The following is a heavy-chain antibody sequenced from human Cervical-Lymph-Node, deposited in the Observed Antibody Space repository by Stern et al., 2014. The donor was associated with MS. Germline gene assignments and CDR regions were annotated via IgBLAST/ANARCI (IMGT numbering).Heavy chain of an antibody. CDR2: IKQAGSEE. Sequence: EVQLVESGGGLVQPGGSLRLSCAASGFTFSSFWMSWVRQAPGKGLEWVANIKQAGSEEYYVDSVQGRFTISRDNATSSLYLQMNSLRAEDTAVYYCSRASEAEFHSYGYYYDMDVWGQGTTVTVSS. CDR3: SRASEAEFHSYGYYYDMDV. V-gene: IGHV3-7*01. J-gene: IGHJ6*02. D-gene: IGHD4-17*01. CDR1: GFTFSSFW.